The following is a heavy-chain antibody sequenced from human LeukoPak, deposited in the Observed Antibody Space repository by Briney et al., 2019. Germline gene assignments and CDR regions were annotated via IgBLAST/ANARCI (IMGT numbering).Heavy chain of an antibody. CDR1: GFAFSSYA. J-gene: IGHJ4*02. CDR3: ARGGHYGDYSGY. Sequence: PGGSLRLSCAASGFAFSSYAMHWVRQAPGKGLEYVSTISNNGGSTYYANSVKGRFTISRDNSKNTLYLQMGSLRPEDMGVYYCARGGHYGDYSGYWGQGTLVTVSS. CDR2: ISNNGGST. V-gene: IGHV3-64*01. D-gene: IGHD4-17*01.